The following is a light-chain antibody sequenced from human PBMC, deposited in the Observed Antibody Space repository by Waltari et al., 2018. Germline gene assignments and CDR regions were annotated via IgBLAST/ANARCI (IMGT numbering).Light chain of an antibody. Sequence: QSALTQPPSASGSPGQSVTISCTGTSSYVGAYTHVSWYQQHPGKAPKLMIYEVSKRPSGVPARFSGSKSGNTASLTVSGLQAEDEADYSCSSYVGSNIVVFGGGTKLTVL. CDR1: SSYVGAYTH. CDR2: EVS. V-gene: IGLV2-8*01. CDR3: SSYVGSNIVV. J-gene: IGLJ2*01.